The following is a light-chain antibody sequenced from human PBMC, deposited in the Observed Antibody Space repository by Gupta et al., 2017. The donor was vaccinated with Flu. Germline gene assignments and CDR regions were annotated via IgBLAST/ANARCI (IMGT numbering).Light chain of an antibody. Sequence: YAVTQPLSVSVALGQTARITCGGINIESKNVHWYKQKPGQAPVVVIYRDFKRPSGIPERISGSNSGNTATLTISGAQAGDEGDYYCQVWDSSNGVFGGGTKLTVL. J-gene: IGLJ3*02. CDR3: QVWDSSNGV. CDR2: RDF. V-gene: IGLV3-9*01. CDR1: NIESKN.